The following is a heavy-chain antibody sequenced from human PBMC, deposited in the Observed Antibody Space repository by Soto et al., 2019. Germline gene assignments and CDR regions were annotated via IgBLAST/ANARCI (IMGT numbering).Heavy chain of an antibody. Sequence: ASVKVSCKVSGYTLTELSMHWVRQAPGKGLEWMGGFDPEDGETIYAQKFQGRVTMTEDTSTDTAYMELSSLRSEDTAVYYCATDRGYYDSFGLFDYWGQGTRVTVSS. V-gene: IGHV1-24*01. D-gene: IGHD3-22*01. CDR1: GYTLTELS. J-gene: IGHJ4*02. CDR2: FDPEDGET. CDR3: ATDRGYYDSFGLFDY.